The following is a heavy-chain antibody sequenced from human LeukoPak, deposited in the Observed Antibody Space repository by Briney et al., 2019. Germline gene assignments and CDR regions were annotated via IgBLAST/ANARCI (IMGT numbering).Heavy chain of an antibody. CDR3: ARDRYGDYDFDY. J-gene: IGHJ4*02. Sequence: DSVKGRFTISGDNAKNSLYLQMNSLRAEDTAVYYCARDRYGDYDFDYWGQGTLVTVSS. D-gene: IGHD4-17*01. V-gene: IGHV3-7*01.